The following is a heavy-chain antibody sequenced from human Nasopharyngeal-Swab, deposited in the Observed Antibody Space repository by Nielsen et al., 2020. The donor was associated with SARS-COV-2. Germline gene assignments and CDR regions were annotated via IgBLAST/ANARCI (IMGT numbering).Heavy chain of an antibody. D-gene: IGHD3-10*01. CDR3: AKEMFKYGSGVSSDGFDV. CDR2: ISYDETDP. Sequence: GGSLRLSCAASGFTFSDHAIHWVRQAPGKGLEWVAVISYDETDPYYSGSVKGRFTISRDSSKKMVYLQMSSLRLEDTGLYYCAKEMFKYGSGVSSDGFDVWGQGTRVTVSS. V-gene: IGHV3-30*18. J-gene: IGHJ3*01. CDR1: GFTFSDHA.